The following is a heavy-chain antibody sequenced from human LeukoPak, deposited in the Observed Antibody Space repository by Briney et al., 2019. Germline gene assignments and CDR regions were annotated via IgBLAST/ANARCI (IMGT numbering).Heavy chain of an antibody. J-gene: IGHJ6*03. D-gene: IGHD3-10*01. Sequence: PGGSLRLSCAASGFTFSRYGMHWVRQAPGKGLEWVTAISYDGSNKYYADSVKGRFTISRDNSKNTLYLQMNSLRAEDTAVYYCAKDHYYGSGSYYKNPYNYYYYYMDVWGKGTTVTISS. CDR2: ISYDGSNK. CDR1: GFTFSRYG. V-gene: IGHV3-30*04. CDR3: AKDHYYGSGSYYKNPYNYYYYYMDV.